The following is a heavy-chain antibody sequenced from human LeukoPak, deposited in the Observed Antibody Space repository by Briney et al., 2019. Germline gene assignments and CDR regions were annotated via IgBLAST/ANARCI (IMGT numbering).Heavy chain of an antibody. CDR2: ISYSETT. CDR3: ARDKGLPQAFDI. CDR1: GGSISSFY. Sequence: LSLTXTVSGGSISSFYWSWIRQPPGKGLEYIGYISYSETTSYNPSLKSRVTISVDTSKNQFSLKLTSVTAADTAVYYCARDKGLPQAFDIWGXXXXXXXSS. J-gene: IGHJ3*02. V-gene: IGHV4-59*01. D-gene: IGHD5-12*01.